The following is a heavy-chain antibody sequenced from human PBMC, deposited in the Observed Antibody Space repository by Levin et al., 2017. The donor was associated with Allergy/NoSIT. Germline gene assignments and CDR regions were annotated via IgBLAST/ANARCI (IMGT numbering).Heavy chain of an antibody. J-gene: IGHJ5*02. CDR1: GGSISSYY. Sequence: ESLKISCTVSGGSISSYYWSWIRQPPGKGLEWIGYIYYSGSTNYNPSLKSRVTISVDTSKNQFSLKLSSVTAADTAVYYCARGKLHSSDEHWFDPWGQGTLVTVSS. CDR3: ARGKLHSSDEHWFDP. D-gene: IGHD6-25*01. V-gene: IGHV4-59*01. CDR2: IYYSGST.